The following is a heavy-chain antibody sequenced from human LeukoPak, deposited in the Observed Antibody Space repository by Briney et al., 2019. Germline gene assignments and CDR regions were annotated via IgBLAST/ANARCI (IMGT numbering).Heavy chain of an antibody. CDR2: ICGSGGST. CDR1: GFTFSSHA. D-gene: IGHD3-10*01. J-gene: IGHJ4*02. Sequence: PGGSLRLSRAASGFTFSSHAMSWLRPAPGKGLEWVSDICGSGGSTYNADSVKGRFTISRDNSKNTLYLQMNSLSAEDTAVYYCAKRKRAGSGPYYWGQGTLVTVSS. CDR3: AKRKRAGSGPYY. V-gene: IGHV3-23*01.